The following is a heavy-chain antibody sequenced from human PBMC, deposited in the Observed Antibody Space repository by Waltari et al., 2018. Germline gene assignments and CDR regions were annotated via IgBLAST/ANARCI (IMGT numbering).Heavy chain of an antibody. CDR3: ARRGACSGGSCYHYYMDV. D-gene: IGHD2-15*01. J-gene: IGHJ6*03. CDR2: IYPGDSDT. V-gene: IGHV5-51*01. CDR1: GYSFTSYW. Sequence: EVQLVQSGAEVKKPGESLKISCKGSGYSFTSYWIGWVRQMPGKGLEWMGIIYPGDSDTRYSPSFQGQVTISADKSISTAYLQWSSLKASDTAMYYCARRGACSGGSCYHYYMDVWGKGTTVTVSS.